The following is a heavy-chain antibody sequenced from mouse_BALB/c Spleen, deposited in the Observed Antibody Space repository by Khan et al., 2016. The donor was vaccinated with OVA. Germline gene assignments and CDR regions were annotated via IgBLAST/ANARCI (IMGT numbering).Heavy chain of an antibody. CDR2: INPSNGGT. D-gene: IGHD2-1*01. J-gene: IGHJ3*01. V-gene: IGHV1S81*02. CDR3: SRSGYGTFAY. CDR1: GYTFTNYY. Sequence: QVQLKQSGAELVKPGASVRLSCKASGYTFTNYYLYWVMQRPGHGLEWIGDINPSNGGTNFNEKFKNKVTLTVDKSSSTAYMQLSSLTSEDSAVYYCSRSGYGTFAYWGQGTLVTVSA.